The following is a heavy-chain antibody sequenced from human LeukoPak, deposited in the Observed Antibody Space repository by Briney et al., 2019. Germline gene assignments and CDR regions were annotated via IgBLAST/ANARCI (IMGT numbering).Heavy chain of an antibody. CDR1: GFTFSDDG. Sequence: GGSLRLSGIASGFTFSDDGMHWGRQAPGKGLEWVVLIWKDGSQTFYGDSVKGRFIVSRDNSGNTLDLQMNSLSAEDTAVYYCVREGIGGTSYRGNFDYWGQGTLVTVSS. D-gene: IGHD2-15*01. CDR2: IWKDGSQT. CDR3: VREGIGGTSYRGNFDY. V-gene: IGHV3-33*01. J-gene: IGHJ4*02.